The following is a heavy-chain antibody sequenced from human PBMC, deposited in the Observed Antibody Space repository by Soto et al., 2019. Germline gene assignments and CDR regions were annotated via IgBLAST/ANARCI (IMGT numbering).Heavy chain of an antibody. CDR1: GGSISSYY. D-gene: IGHD5-12*01. Sequence: PSETLSLTCTVSGGSISSYYWSWIRQPPGKGLEWIGYIYYSGSTNYNPSLKSRVTISVDTSKNQFSLKLSSVTAADTAVYYCARDYHGYSGYGPDWFDPWGQGTLVTVSS. J-gene: IGHJ5*02. V-gene: IGHV4-59*01. CDR2: IYYSGST. CDR3: ARDYHGYSGYGPDWFDP.